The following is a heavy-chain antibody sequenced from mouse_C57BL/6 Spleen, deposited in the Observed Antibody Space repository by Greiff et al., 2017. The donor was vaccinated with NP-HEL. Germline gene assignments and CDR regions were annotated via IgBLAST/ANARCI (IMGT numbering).Heavy chain of an antibody. CDR3: AREGLYDGYLAWFAY. V-gene: IGHV1-64*01. CDR1: GYTFTSYW. Sequence: QVQLQQPGAELVKPGASVKLSCKASGYTFTSYWMHWVKQRPGQGLEWIGMIHPNSGSTNYNGKFKGKATLTADKSSSTAYMQLSSLTSEDSAVYFCAREGLYDGYLAWFAYWGQGTLVTVSA. D-gene: IGHD2-3*01. J-gene: IGHJ3*01. CDR2: IHPNSGST.